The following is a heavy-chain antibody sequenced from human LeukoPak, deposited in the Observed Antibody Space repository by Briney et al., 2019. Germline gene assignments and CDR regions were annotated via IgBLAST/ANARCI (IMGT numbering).Heavy chain of an antibody. J-gene: IGHJ4*02. Sequence: GASVKVSCKASGYTFTSYDINWVRQATGQGLEWMGWMNPNSGNTGYAQKFQGSVTMTRNTSISTAYMELSSLRSEDTAVYYCARVTRGSSSWYGYYFDYWGQGTLVTVSS. CDR3: ARVTRGSSSWYGYYFDY. CDR2: MNPNSGNT. V-gene: IGHV1-8*01. D-gene: IGHD6-13*01. CDR1: GYTFTSYD.